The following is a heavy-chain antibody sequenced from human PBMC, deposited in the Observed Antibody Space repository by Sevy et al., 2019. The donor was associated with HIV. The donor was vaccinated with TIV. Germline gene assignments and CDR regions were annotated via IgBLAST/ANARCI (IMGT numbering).Heavy chain of an antibody. Sequence: GGSLRLSCAASGFIFSNYPMSWVRHSPGKGLEWVSDISAGGTTTYYADSVEGRFTISRDNSKNTVSLQMNSLGAEDMAIYYCAKRYCSTITCYDDDFWNPSYFYGLDVWGQGISVTVSS. V-gene: IGHV3-23*01. CDR1: GFIFSNYP. CDR3: AKRYCSTITCYDDDFWNPSYFYGLDV. D-gene: IGHD2-2*01. J-gene: IGHJ6*02. CDR2: ISAGGTTT.